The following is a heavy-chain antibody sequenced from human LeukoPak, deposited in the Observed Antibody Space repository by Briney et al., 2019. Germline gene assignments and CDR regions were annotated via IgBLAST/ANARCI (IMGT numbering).Heavy chain of an antibody. D-gene: IGHD3-22*01. CDR2: INHGGST. V-gene: IGHV4-34*01. Sequence: SETLSLTCAVYGGSFSGYYWSWIRQPPGKGLEWIGEINHGGSTNYNPSLKSRVTISVDTSKNQFSLKLSSVTAADTAVYYCASGYYYDSSGYYALFDYWGQGTLVTVSS. J-gene: IGHJ4*02. CDR1: GGSFSGYY. CDR3: ASGYYYDSSGYYALFDY.